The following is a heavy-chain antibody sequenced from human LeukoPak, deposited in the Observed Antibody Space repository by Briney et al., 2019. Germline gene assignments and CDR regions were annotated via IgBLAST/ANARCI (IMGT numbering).Heavy chain of an antibody. CDR1: GFTFSSYD. CDR3: ARTKQLWGLIDAFDI. V-gene: IGHV3-13*01. J-gene: IGHJ3*02. CDR2: IHTAGDT. D-gene: IGHD5-18*01. Sequence: GGSLRLSCAGSGFTFSSYDMHWVRQATGMGVEWVSSIHTAGDTYYPDSVKGRFTISRDNSKNTLYLQMNSLRAEDTAVYYCARTKQLWGLIDAFDIWGQGTMVTVSS.